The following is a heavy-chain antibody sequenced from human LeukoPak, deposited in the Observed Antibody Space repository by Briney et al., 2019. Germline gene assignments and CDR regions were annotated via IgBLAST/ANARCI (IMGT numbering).Heavy chain of an antibody. CDR3: AREYDFWRYLDY. Sequence: GGSPRLSCAASGFTFSSYWMSWVRQAPGKGLEWVANIKQDGSDKYYVDSVKRRFSISKDNAKNLLFLEMSSLRAEDTAVYYCAREYDFWRYLDYWGQGLLVTVSS. CDR2: IKQDGSDK. V-gene: IGHV3-7*01. CDR1: GFTFSSYW. D-gene: IGHD3-3*01. J-gene: IGHJ4*02.